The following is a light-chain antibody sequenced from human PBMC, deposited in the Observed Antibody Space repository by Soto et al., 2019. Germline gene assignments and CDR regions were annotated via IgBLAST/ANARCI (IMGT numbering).Light chain of an antibody. Sequence: EIVLTQSPATLSLSPGERATLSCRASQNVRSYLAWYQQKPGQAPRLLIHDASSRATGIPDRFSGSGSGTDFILPISSLVPEDSAVYYCQQRTNRPTSTFGQGTRLEIK. V-gene: IGKV3-11*01. CDR1: QNVRSY. J-gene: IGKJ5*01. CDR3: QQRTNRPTST. CDR2: DAS.